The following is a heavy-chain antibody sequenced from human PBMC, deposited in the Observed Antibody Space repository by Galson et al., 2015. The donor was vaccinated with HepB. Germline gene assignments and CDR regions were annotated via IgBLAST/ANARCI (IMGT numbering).Heavy chain of an antibody. CDR1: GFTFSSYS. V-gene: IGHV3-21*01. CDR3: ARDWDDYGGNSTYYFDY. CDR2: ISSSSSYI. D-gene: IGHD4-23*01. J-gene: IGHJ4*02. Sequence: SLRLSCAASGFTFSSYSMNWVRQAPGKGLEWVSSISSSSSYIYYADSVKGRFTISRDNAKNSLYLQMNSLRAEDTAVYYCARDWDDYGGNSTYYFDYWGQGTLVTVSS.